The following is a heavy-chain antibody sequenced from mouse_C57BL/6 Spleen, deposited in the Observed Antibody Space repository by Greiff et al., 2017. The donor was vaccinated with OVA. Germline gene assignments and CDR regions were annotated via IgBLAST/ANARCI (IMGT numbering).Heavy chain of an antibody. D-gene: IGHD3-3*01. Sequence: DVKLVESGGGLVKPGGSLKLSCAASGFTFSSSAMSWVRQTPEKRLEWVATISDGGSYTYYPDNVKGRFTISRDNAKNNLYLQMSHLKSEDTAMYYCARDQRAYYFDYWGQGTTLTVSS. CDR1: GFTFSSSA. CDR2: ISDGGSYT. J-gene: IGHJ2*01. CDR3: ARDQRAYYFDY. V-gene: IGHV5-4*01.